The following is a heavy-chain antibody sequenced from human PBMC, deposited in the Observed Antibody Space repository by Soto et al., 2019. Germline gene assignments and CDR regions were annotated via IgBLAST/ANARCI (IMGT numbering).Heavy chain of an antibody. D-gene: IGHD5-12*01. J-gene: IGHJ4*02. V-gene: IGHV3-48*03. CDR1: GFTFSSFE. CDR3: AIDWDASGFHFDGVWDY. CDR2: ITASGDIT. Sequence: PGGSLRLSCAASGFTFSSFEITWVRQSPCKGLEWVAYITASGDITYYADSVKGRLTVSRDNAKNSLFLQMNSLRAEDTAVYFWAIDWDASGFHFDGVWDYWGQGTLVTVSS.